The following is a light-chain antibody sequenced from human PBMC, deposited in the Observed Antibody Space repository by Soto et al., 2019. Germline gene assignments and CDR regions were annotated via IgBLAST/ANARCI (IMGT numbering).Light chain of an antibody. Sequence: EIVLTQSPGTLSLSPGERATLSCRATESVCSNYLAWYQQKPGQAPRVLIYGASIRATGIPDRFSGSGSETDFTLAISRLEPADFAVYYCQQYGTSPRTVGQGTKVEIK. J-gene: IGKJ1*01. CDR2: GAS. V-gene: IGKV3-20*01. CDR1: ESVCSNY. CDR3: QQYGTSPRT.